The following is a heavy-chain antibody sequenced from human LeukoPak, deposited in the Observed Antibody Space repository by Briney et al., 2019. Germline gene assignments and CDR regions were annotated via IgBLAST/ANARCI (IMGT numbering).Heavy chain of an antibody. CDR2: IYYSGGT. V-gene: IGHV4-59*02. Sequence: SETLSLTCTVSVGSVSSYYWTWIRQPPGKGLEWIGYIYYSGGTSYNPSLKSRVTISVDTSKNQFSLKLSSVTAADTAVYYCARALTGRGGSDYWGQGTLVTVSS. J-gene: IGHJ4*02. D-gene: IGHD3-9*01. CDR3: ARALTGRGGSDY. CDR1: VGSVSSYY.